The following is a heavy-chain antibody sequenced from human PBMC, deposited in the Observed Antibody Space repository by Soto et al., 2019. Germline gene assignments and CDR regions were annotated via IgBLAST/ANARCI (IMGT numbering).Heavy chain of an antibody. V-gene: IGHV3-33*01. CDR3: ARIYDYVWGNYRYYYGLDV. Sequence: QVQLVESGGGVVQSGRSLRLSCAASAFTFSTYDMHWVRQAPGKGLEWVAVIWSDGSNEYYADSVKGRFTISRDNSKNTLYLQMNSLRAEDTAVYYCARIYDYVWGNYRYYYGLDVWGQGTTVTVSS. CDR1: AFTFSTYD. D-gene: IGHD3-16*02. CDR2: IWSDGSNE. J-gene: IGHJ6*02.